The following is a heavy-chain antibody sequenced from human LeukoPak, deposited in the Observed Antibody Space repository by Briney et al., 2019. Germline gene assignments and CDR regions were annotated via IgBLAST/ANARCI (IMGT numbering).Heavy chain of an antibody. J-gene: IGHJ3*02. Sequence: GSSVKVSCKASGGTFSSYAISWVRQAPGQGLEWMGGIIPIFGTADYAQKFQGRVTITADESTSTAYMELSSLRSEDTAVYYCARPYKCSSTSCNHAFDIWGQGTMVTVSS. CDR1: GGTFSSYA. CDR3: ARPYKCSSTSCNHAFDI. D-gene: IGHD2-2*01. CDR2: IIPIFGTA. V-gene: IGHV1-69*01.